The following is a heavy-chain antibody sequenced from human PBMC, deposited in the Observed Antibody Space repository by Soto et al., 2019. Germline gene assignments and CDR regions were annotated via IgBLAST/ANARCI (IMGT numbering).Heavy chain of an antibody. CDR2: IKSKTDGGPT. D-gene: IGHD3-9*01. V-gene: IGHV3-15*01. CDR3: ATEGGRRYFYWCPYFDY. CDR1: GFTFSNAW. Sequence: EVQLVESGGGLVQPGGSLRLSCAASGFTFSNAWMSWVRQAPGKGLEWVGRIKSKTDGGPTDYAAPVQGRFTISSDVPKDTLHLQMNSRKTEDIAVYYCATEGGRRYFYWCPYFDYWGQGTLVTVSS. J-gene: IGHJ4*02.